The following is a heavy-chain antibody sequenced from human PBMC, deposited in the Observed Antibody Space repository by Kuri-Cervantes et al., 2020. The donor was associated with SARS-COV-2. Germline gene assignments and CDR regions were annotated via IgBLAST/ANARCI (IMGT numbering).Heavy chain of an antibody. J-gene: IGHJ4*02. CDR3: AKDRDNTGRPYFFED. V-gene: IGHV3-23*01. CDR1: GFIFSSYG. Sequence: LSLTCAASGFIFSSYGMNWVRQAPGKGLEWVSGISGTGGGTYYADSVKGRFTISRANSKNMLYLEMKSLRVEDTAVYYCAKDRDNTGRPYFFEDWGQGTLVTVSS. D-gene: IGHD2-21*01. CDR2: ISGTGGGT.